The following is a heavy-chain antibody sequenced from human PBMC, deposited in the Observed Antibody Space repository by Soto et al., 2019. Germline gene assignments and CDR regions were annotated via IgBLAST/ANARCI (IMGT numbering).Heavy chain of an antibody. CDR3: ARGGGTILAPLP. Sequence: QVQLMQSGTEVKKPGASVKVSCKASGYTFTGYFMHWVREAPGQRPEWMGYINPNSGATKYAQKFQGRVTMTWDTSISTAYMELTMLRSDDTAVYYCARGGGTILAPLPWGQGTLVTVSS. J-gene: IGHJ5*02. CDR2: INPNSGAT. D-gene: IGHD3-3*01. V-gene: IGHV1-2*02. CDR1: GYTFTGYF.